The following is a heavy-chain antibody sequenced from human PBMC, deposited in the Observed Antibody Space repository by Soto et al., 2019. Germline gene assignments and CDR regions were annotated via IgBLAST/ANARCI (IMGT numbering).Heavy chain of an antibody. J-gene: IGHJ3*02. CDR3: ARMWRFGRVTETDAFDI. Sequence: PSETLSLTFTVSGGSIGRRDYYCGWIRQPPVKVMEWIGTVYSSGGTYYNPSLKSRVTIFVDKSKNQFSLRLKSVTAADTALYYCARMWRFGRVTETDAFDIWGQGTVVTVSS. CDR2: VYSSGGT. CDR1: GGSIGRRDYY. V-gene: IGHV4-39*01. D-gene: IGHD3-3*01.